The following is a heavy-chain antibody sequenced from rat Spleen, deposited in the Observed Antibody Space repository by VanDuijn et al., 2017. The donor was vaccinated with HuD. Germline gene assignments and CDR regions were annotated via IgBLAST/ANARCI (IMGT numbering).Heavy chain of an antibody. Sequence: EVHLVESDGGLVQTGRSLKLSCAASGFIFSDFYMAWVRQAPTKGLEWVATISYDGSKTYYRDSVKGRFTISRDNARSTLNLHMDSLRSEDTATYYCTRRGYLSDWYFDFWGPGTMVTVSS. J-gene: IGHJ1*01. CDR2: ISYDGSKT. D-gene: IGHD4-4*01. CDR1: GFIFSDFY. V-gene: IGHV5-29*01. CDR3: TRRGYLSDWYFDF.